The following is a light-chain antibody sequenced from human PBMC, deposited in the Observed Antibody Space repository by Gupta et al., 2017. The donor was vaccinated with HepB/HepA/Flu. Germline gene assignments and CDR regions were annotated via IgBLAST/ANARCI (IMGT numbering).Light chain of an antibody. V-gene: IGLV1-40*01. J-gene: IGLJ2*01. CDR3: QSYDSQLGGSLV. CDR1: SSNIGAAFD. Sequence: QSVLTQPPSVSRAPGPRVTLSCIACSSNIGAAFDVHWYKQVPGTAPNLLIYANDNRPSGVPDRFSGSTSGTSASPAITGLQAEDEAEYYCQSYDSQLGGSLVFGGGTKLTVL. CDR2: AND.